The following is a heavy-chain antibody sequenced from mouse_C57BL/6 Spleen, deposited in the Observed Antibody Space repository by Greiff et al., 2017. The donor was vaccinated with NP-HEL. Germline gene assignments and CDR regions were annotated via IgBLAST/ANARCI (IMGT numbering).Heavy chain of an antibody. CDR2: ISSGSSTL. J-gene: IGHJ3*01. Sequence: EVQVVESGGGLVKPGGSLKLSCAASGFTFSDYGMHWVRQAPEKGLEWVAYISSGSSTLYYAATVTGRFTISRDNAKNTLFLQMTSLRSEDTAMYYCARLLDWGQGTLVTVSA. CDR3: ARLLD. D-gene: IGHD2-1*01. V-gene: IGHV5-17*01. CDR1: GFTFSDYG.